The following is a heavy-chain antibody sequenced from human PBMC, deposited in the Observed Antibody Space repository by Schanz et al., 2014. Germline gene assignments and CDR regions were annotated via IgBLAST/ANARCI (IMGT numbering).Heavy chain of an antibody. CDR3: RLWFGELYYGMDV. J-gene: IGHJ6*02. CDR2: IYSGGST. Sequence: DVQLVESGGGLVQPGGSLRLSCAASGFTVSINYMSWVRQAPGKGLEWVSVIYSGGSTYYADSVKGRFTISRDNSKNTLYLQMNSLRAEDTAVYYCRLWFGELYYGMDVWGQGTTVTVSS. CDR1: GFTVSINY. D-gene: IGHD3-10*01. V-gene: IGHV3-66*01.